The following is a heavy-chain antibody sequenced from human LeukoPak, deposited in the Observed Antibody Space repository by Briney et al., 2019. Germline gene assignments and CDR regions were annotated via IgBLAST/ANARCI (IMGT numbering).Heavy chain of an antibody. J-gene: IGHJ4*02. CDR2: INPNSGGT. CDR1: GVTFSSYG. V-gene: IGHV1-2*02. CDR3: ASRPSITMVRGVIPKEEYYFDY. D-gene: IGHD3-10*01. Sequence: PGGSLRLSCAASGVTFSSYGMHWVRQAPGQGLEWMGWINPNSGGTHYAQKFHDRVTMTRDTSISTAHMELSRLTSDDTAVYYCASRPSITMVRGVIPKEEYYFDYWGQGTLVTVSS.